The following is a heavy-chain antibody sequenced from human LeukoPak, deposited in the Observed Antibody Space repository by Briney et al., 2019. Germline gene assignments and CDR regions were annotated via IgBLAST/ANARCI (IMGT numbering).Heavy chain of an antibody. Sequence: PGGSLRLSCAASGFTFSSYAMHWVRQAPGKGLEWVAVISYDGSNKYYADSVKGRFTISRDNSKNTLYLQMNSLRAEDTAVYYCANALRAGMTRGLVDYWGQGTLVTVS. D-gene: IGHD1-1*01. J-gene: IGHJ4*02. CDR3: ANALRAGMTRGLVDY. V-gene: IGHV3-30-3*01. CDR2: ISYDGSNK. CDR1: GFTFSSYA.